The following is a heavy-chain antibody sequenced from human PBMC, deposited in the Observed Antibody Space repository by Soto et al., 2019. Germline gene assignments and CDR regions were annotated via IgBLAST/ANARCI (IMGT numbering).Heavy chain of an antibody. Sequence: EVQLVESGGGWVQPGRSLRLSCAVSGFTFDDYAMHWVRQAPGEGLEWVSGISWNSGAIGYADSVKGRFTVLRDIAKSTLYLQMNSLRTEDTALYYCAKAMGPDWLARLDCWGQGTLVTVSS. CDR3: AKAMGPDWLARLDC. J-gene: IGHJ4*02. CDR1: GFTFDDYA. CDR2: ISWNSGAI. D-gene: IGHD3-9*01. V-gene: IGHV3-9*01.